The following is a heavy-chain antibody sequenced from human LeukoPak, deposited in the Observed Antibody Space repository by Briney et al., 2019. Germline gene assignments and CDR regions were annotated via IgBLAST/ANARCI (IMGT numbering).Heavy chain of an antibody. CDR1: GYTFTGYY. Sequence: ASVKVSCKASGYTFTGYYIHWVRQAPGQGLEWMGWINPNSGGTNYAQKFQGRVTMTRDTSISTAYMELSRLRSDDTAVYYCRTDRYGDYGDYIDYWGRGTLVTVSS. V-gene: IGHV1-2*02. D-gene: IGHD4-17*01. CDR2: INPNSGGT. J-gene: IGHJ4*02. CDR3: RTDRYGDYGDYIDY.